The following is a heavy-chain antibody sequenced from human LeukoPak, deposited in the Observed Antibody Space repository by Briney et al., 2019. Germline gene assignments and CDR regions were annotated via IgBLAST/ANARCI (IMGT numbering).Heavy chain of an antibody. Sequence: PGGSLRLSCAASGFTFSSYSMNWVRQAPGKGLEWVSYISSSSSNIYYADSVKGRFTISRDNAKKSLYVQMNSLRAEDTAVYYCARDEGADGFDYWGQGTLVTVSS. V-gene: IGHV3-48*01. CDR3: ARDEGADGFDY. D-gene: IGHD3-16*01. CDR1: GFTFSSYS. CDR2: ISSSSSNI. J-gene: IGHJ4*02.